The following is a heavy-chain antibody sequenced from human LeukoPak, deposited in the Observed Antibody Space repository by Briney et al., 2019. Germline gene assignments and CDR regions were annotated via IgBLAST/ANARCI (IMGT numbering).Heavy chain of an antibody. CDR3: ARELFDFDY. Sequence: GGSLRRSCAASAFTFSSYAMTWVRQAPGKGLEWVSEITGSGGSTYYADSVKGRFTISRDNSRNTLYLQMNSLRAEDTAVYYCARELFDFDYWGQGTLVTVSS. J-gene: IGHJ4*02. CDR2: ITGSGGST. CDR1: AFTFSSYA. D-gene: IGHD3-10*01. V-gene: IGHV3-23*01.